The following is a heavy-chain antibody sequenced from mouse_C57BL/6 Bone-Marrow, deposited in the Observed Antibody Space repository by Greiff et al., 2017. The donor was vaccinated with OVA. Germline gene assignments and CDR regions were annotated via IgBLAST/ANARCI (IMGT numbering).Heavy chain of an antibody. CDR1: GFTFSSYT. CDR2: ISGGGGNT. J-gene: IGHJ4*01. D-gene: IGHD1-1*02. Sequence: EVMLVEPGGGLVKPGGSLKLSCAASGFTFSSYTMSWVRQTPEQRLEWVATISGGGGNTYYPDSVKGRFTISRDNAKNTLYLQMSSLRSEDTALYYCARSILLYYAMDYWGQGTSVTVSS. V-gene: IGHV5-9*01. CDR3: ARSILLYYAMDY.